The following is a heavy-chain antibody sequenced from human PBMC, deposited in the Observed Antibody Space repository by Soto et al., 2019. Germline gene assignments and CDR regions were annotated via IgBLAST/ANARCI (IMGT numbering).Heavy chain of an antibody. CDR1: GFSFSSVA. V-gene: IGHV3-23*01. Sequence: EVQLLESGGGLVQPGGSLRLSCAASGFSFSSVAMTWVRQAPGKGLEWVSAISASGGTTYYADSVKGRFTISRDNSKNALYLQMNSRRAEDTAVYYCAKDFGGYSSGWGGYWGQGTLVTVSS. D-gene: IGHD6-19*01. CDR2: ISASGGTT. CDR3: AKDFGGYSSGWGGY. J-gene: IGHJ4*02.